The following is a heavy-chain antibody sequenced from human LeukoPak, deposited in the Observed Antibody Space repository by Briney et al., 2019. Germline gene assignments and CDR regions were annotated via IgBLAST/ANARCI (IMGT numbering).Heavy chain of an antibody. V-gene: IGHV3-53*01. CDR2: LYSDGNT. J-gene: IGHJ4*02. CDR1: GFTVITND. D-gene: IGHD1-14*01. Sequence: TGGSLRLSCAASGFTVITNDMTWVRQAPGKGLEWVSVLYSDGNTKYADSVQGRFTISRDNSKNTLYLEMNSQSPGDTAVYYCARGVEPLAANTLAYWGQGTLVTVSS. CDR3: ARGVEPLAANTLAY.